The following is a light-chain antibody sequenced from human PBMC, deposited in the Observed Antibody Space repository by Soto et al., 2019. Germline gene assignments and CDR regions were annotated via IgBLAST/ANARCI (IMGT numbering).Light chain of an antibody. CDR2: GAS. Sequence: EIVMTQSPATLSVSPGERATLSCRASQSVGSNLAWYQQKPGQAPRLLIYGASTRATGIPARFSGSGSGTEFTLTISSLQSEDFAVYYCQQNNDWPPWTFGQGTKVEIK. J-gene: IGKJ1*01. CDR1: QSVGSN. V-gene: IGKV3-15*01. CDR3: QQNNDWPPWT.